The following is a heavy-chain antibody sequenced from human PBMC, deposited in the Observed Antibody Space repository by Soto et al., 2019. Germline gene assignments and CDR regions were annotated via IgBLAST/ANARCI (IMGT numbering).Heavy chain of an antibody. CDR1: GGTFSSYA. D-gene: IGHD3-3*01. V-gene: IGHV1-69*06. J-gene: IGHJ6*02. CDR3: ASPTREWLPPARDYYYGMDV. CDR2: IIPIFGTA. Sequence: QVQLVQSGAEVKKPGSSVKVSCKASGGTFSSYAISWVRQAPGQGLEWMGGIIPIFGTANYAQKFQGRVTITADKSTSTAYMELSILSSEDTAVYYCASPTREWLPPARDYYYGMDVWGQGTTVTVSS.